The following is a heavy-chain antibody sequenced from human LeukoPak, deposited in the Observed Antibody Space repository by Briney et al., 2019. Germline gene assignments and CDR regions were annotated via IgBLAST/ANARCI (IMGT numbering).Heavy chain of an antibody. CDR3: ARTTEGGYTYGYSYYYYMDV. CDR2: TYYSGST. V-gene: IGHV4-59*01. Sequence: SETLSLTYTVSGGSISSYYWSWIRQPPGKGLEWIGYTYYSGSTNYNPSLKSRVTISVDTSKNQFSLKLTSVTAADTAVYYCARTTEGGYTYGYSYYYYMDVWGKGTTVTISS. CDR1: GGSISSYY. J-gene: IGHJ6*03. D-gene: IGHD5-18*01.